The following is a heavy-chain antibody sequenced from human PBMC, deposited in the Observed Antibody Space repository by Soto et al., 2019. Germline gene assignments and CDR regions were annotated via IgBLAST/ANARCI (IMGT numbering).Heavy chain of an antibody. CDR2: IKSKTDGGAT. J-gene: IGHJ6*03. V-gene: IGHV3-15*01. CDR3: TTAVNSVVPAALRYYYYYYMDV. D-gene: IGHD2-2*01. CDR1: GFTFSNAW. Sequence: GGSLRLSCAASGFTFSNAWMSWVRQAPGKGLEWVGRIKSKTDGGATNYAAPVKGRFTISRGDSKNTLYLQMNSLKTEDTAVYYCTTAVNSVVPAALRYYYYYYMDVWGKGTTVTVSS.